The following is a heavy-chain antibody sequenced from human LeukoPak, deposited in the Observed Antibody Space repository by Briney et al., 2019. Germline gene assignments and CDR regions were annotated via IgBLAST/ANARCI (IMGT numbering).Heavy chain of an antibody. Sequence: GGSLRLSCAASGFIFSSSAMSWVRQAPGKGLEWVSAISNNGGYTYYADSVQGRFTISRDNSKSTLCLQMNSLRAEDTAVYYCAKQLGYCSDGSCYFPYWGQGTTVTVSS. CDR2: ISNNGGYT. V-gene: IGHV3-23*01. CDR1: GFIFSSSA. J-gene: IGHJ6*02. CDR3: AKQLGYCSDGSCYFPY. D-gene: IGHD2-15*01.